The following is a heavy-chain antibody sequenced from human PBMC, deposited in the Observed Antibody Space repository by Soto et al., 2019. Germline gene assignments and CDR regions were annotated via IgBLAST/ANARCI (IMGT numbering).Heavy chain of an antibody. CDR3: ARAIVVAPAAMEYYYYYGMDV. D-gene: IGHD2-2*01. J-gene: IGHJ6*02. CDR1: GGSISSGGYY. Sequence: PSETLSLTCTVSGGSISSGGYYWSWIRQHPGKGLEWIGYIYYSGSTYYNPSLKSRVTISVDTSKNQFSLKLSSVTAADTAVYYCARAIVVAPAAMEYYYYYGMDVWGQGTTVTVSS. V-gene: IGHV4-31*03. CDR2: IYYSGST.